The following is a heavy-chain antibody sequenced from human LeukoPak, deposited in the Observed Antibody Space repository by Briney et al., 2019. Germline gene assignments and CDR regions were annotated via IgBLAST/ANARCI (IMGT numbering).Heavy chain of an antibody. V-gene: IGHV3-48*01. CDR3: ARGDLLGGFYFDY. J-gene: IGHJ4*02. CDR2: ISSSSSTI. D-gene: IGHD3-16*01. Sequence: QAGGSLRLSCAASGFTFSSYSMNWVRQAPGKGLEWVSYISSSSSTIYYADSVKGRFTISRDNAKNSLYLQMNSLRAEDTAVYYCARGDLLGGFYFDYWGQGTLVTVSS. CDR1: GFTFSSYS.